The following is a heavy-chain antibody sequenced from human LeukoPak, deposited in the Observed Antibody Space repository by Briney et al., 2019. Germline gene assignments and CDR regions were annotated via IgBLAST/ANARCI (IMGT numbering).Heavy chain of an antibody. J-gene: IGHJ3*02. CDR3: ARGSRGLRYDAFDI. V-gene: IGHV4-61*02. CDR1: GGSISSNSYY. D-gene: IGHD5-24*01. CDR2: IYTSGST. Sequence: SETLSLTCTVSGGSISSNSYYWSWIRQPPGKGLEWIGRIYTSGSTNYNPSLKSRVIISVDKSKNQFSLKLSSVTAADTAVYYCARGSRGLRYDAFDIWGQGTMVTVSS.